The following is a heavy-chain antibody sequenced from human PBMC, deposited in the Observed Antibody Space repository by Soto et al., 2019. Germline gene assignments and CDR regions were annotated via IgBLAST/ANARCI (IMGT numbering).Heavy chain of an antibody. D-gene: IGHD2-2*01. CDR1: GGSFSVYY. J-gene: IGHJ5*02. V-gene: IGHV4-34*01. CDR3: ARGQSYCSSTTCYGRFDP. CDR2: INHSGST. Sequence: SETLSLTCAVYGGSFSVYYWSWIRQPPGKGLEWIGEINHSGSTNYNPSLKSRVTISVDTSKNQFSLNLSSVTAADTSVYYCARGQSYCSSTTCYGRFDPWGQGTLVTVS.